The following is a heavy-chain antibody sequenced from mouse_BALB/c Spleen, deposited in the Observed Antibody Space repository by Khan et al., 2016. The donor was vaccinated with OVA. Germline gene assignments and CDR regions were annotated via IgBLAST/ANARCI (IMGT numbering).Heavy chain of an antibody. D-gene: IGHD2-2*01. CDR1: GYTFTDYV. CDR3: ARGGYDDFAY. V-gene: IGHV1-77*01. J-gene: IGHJ3*01. CDR2: IYPGSGSA. Sequence: QVQLQQSGPELVKPGASVKMSCKASGYTFTDYVINWVKQRTGQGLEWIGQIYPGSGSAYYNEKFKGKATLTADKSSNTAYMQLTSLTSEDSAVYFCARGGYDDFAYWGQGTLVTVSA.